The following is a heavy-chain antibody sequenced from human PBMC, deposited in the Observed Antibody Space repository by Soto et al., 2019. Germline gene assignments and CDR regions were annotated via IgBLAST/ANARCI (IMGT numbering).Heavy chain of an antibody. CDR1: GGSFSGYY. Sequence: SETLSLTCAVYGGSFSGYYWSWIRQPPGKGLEWIGEINHSGSTNYNPSLKSRVTISVDTSKNQFSLKLSSVTAADTAVYYCATEPRSSFYSSSWTWGQGTLVTVSS. D-gene: IGHD6-13*01. CDR2: INHSGST. V-gene: IGHV4-34*01. CDR3: ATEPRSSFYSSSWT. J-gene: IGHJ5*02.